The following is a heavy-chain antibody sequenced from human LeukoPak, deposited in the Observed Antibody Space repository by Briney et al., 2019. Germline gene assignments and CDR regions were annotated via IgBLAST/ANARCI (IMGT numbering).Heavy chain of an antibody. D-gene: IGHD6-13*01. V-gene: IGHV1-69*13. J-gene: IGHJ4*02. CDR3: ARDINPFSSSWGSFDY. Sequence: SVKVSCKASGGTFSSYAISWVRQAPGQGLEWMGGIIPIFGTANYAQKFQGRVTITADESTSTAYMELSSLRSEDTAVYYCARDINPFSSSWGSFDYWGQGTLVTVSS. CDR1: GGTFSSYA. CDR2: IIPIFGTA.